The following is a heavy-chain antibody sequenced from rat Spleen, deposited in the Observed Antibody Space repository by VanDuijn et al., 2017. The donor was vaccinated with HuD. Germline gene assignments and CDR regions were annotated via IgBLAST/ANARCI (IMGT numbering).Heavy chain of an antibody. CDR3: ARFRYYDGTYFPFAY. D-gene: IGHD1-12*02. Sequence: EVQLVESGGGLVQPGRSLKLSCAASGFTFSSFPMAWVRQAPTKGLEWVASISSGGGGTYYPDSVKGRFTISRDNAKSTLDLQIDSLISEDTASYYCARFRYYDGTYFPFAYWCQGTLVTVSS. CDR1: GFTFSSFP. V-gene: IGHV5-25*01. J-gene: IGHJ3*01. CDR2: ISSGGGGT.